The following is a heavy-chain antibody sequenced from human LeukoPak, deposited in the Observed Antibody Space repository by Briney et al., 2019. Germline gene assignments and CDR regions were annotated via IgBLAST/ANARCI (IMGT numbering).Heavy chain of an antibody. Sequence: GASVKVSCKASGYTFTSYNINWVRQATGQGLEWMGWMNPNSGNTGYAQKFQGRVTMTRNTSISTAYKELSSLRSEDTAVYYCARAEGHDYVWGSYRYNSPDFDYWGQGTLVTVSS. CDR3: ARAEGHDYVWGSYRYNSPDFDY. J-gene: IGHJ4*02. CDR1: GYTFTSYN. CDR2: MNPNSGNT. V-gene: IGHV1-8*01. D-gene: IGHD3-16*02.